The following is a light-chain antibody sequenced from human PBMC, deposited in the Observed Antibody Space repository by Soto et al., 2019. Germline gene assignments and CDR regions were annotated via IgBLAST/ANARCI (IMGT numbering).Light chain of an antibody. V-gene: IGLV2-8*01. CDR2: EVT. Sequence: QSALTQPPSASASPGQSVTISCTGTSSDVGGYNYVSWYQQHPGKAPKLMIFEVTKRPSGVPDRFSGSKSGSTASLTVSGLQAEDEADYYCSSYAGSNNLVFGGGTKLTVL. CDR3: SSYAGSNNLV. CDR1: SSDVGGYNY. J-gene: IGLJ2*01.